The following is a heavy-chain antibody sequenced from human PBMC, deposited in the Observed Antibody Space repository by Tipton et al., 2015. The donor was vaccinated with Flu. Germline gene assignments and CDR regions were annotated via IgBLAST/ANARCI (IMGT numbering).Heavy chain of an antibody. D-gene: IGHD3-22*01. CDR2: IYTSGST. CDR1: GGSISSGSYY. J-gene: IGHJ4*02. Sequence: TLSLTCTVSGGSISSGSYYWSWIRQPAGKGLEWIGRIYTSGSTNYNPSLKSRVTISVDTSKNQFSLKLSSVTAADTAVYYCARAGWLLPFEYWGQGTLVTASS. CDR3: ARAGWLLPFEY. V-gene: IGHV4-61*02.